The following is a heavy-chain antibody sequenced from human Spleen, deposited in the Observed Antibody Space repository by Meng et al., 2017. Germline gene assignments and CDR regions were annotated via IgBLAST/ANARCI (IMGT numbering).Heavy chain of an antibody. V-gene: IGHV4-59*11. D-gene: IGHD2/OR15-2a*01. CDR3: ARGCSSTTCYLPDY. Sequence: SETLSLTCTVSGASIFGHYWSWIRRPPGKGLEWLGHVHYSGSTNYNPSLKSRVTISVDTSKNQFSLKLNSVTAADTAVYYCARGCSSTTCYLPDYWGQGTLVTVSS. CDR2: VHYSGST. CDR1: GASIFGHY. J-gene: IGHJ4*02.